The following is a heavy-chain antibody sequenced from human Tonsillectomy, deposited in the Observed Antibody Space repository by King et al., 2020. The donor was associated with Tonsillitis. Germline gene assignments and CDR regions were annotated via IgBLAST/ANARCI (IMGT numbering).Heavy chain of an antibody. D-gene: IGHD5-18*01. Sequence: QLVQSGAEVKKPGSSVKVSCKASGGTFSSYAISWVRQAPGQGLAWMGGIIPSFGSVNYAQKFQGRVTITADESPSTAYMELNSLSSEDTAVYYCARGVIYTAREYSYYMAVWGEGTTLTVSS. V-gene: IGHV1-69*01. CDR2: IIPSFGSV. CDR3: ARGVIYTAREYSYYMAV. CDR1: GGTFSSYA. J-gene: IGHJ6*03.